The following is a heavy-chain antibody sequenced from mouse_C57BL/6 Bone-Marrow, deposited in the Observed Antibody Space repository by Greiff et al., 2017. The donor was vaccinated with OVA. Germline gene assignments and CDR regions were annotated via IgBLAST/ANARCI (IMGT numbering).Heavy chain of an antibody. D-gene: IGHD1-1*01. CDR2: IDPANDNT. J-gene: IGHJ4*01. CDR1: GFNIKNNY. Sequence: EVQLQQSVAEFVRPGASVKLSCTASGFNIKNNYMHWVKQRPEQGLEWIGRIDPANDNTKYAPKFQGKATMTADTSSNTAYLQLSSLSSEDTAVYCCARGNFGSSFYAMDYWGQGTSVTVSS. V-gene: IGHV14-3*01. CDR3: ARGNFGSSFYAMDY.